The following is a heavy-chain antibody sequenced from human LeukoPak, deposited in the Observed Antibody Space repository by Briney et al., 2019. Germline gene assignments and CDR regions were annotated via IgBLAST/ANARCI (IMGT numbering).Heavy chain of an antibody. Sequence: SETLSLTCTVSGGSISSYYWSWIRQPPGKGLEWIGYIYYSGSTNYNPSLKSRVTISVDTSKNQFSLKLSSVTAADTAVYYCARVSAYYDFWSGYSGGCFDYWGQGTLVTVSS. CDR3: ARVSAYYDFWSGYSGGCFDY. V-gene: IGHV4-59*01. J-gene: IGHJ4*02. CDR2: IYYSGST. CDR1: GGSISSYY. D-gene: IGHD3-3*01.